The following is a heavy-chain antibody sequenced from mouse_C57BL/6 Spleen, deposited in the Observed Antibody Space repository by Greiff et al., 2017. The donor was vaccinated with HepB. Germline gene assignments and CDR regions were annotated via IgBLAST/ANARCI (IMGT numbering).Heavy chain of an antibody. CDR1: GYSITSDY. CDR3: ARIYYGNSYAMDY. V-gene: IGHV3-8*01. Sequence: VQLKQSGPGLAKPSQTLSLTCSVTGYSITSDYWNWIRKFPGNKLEYMGYISYSGSTYYNPSLKSRISITRDTSKNQYYLQLNSVTTEDTATYYCARIYYGNSYAMDYWGQGTSVTVSS. D-gene: IGHD2-1*01. CDR2: ISYSGST. J-gene: IGHJ4*01.